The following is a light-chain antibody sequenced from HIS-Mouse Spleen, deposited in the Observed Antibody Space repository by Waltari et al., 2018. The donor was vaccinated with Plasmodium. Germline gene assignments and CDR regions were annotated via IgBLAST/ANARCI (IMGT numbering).Light chain of an antibody. CDR3: VLYMGSGIWV. Sequence: QTVVTQEPSFSVSPGGTVTLTCGLSSGSVSTSYYPSWYQQTPGQAPRTLIYSTNTRSSGVPDRFAGSILGNKAARTSTGAQADDESDYYCVLYMGSGIWVFGGGTKLTVL. CDR1: SGSVSTSYY. V-gene: IGLV8-61*01. J-gene: IGLJ2*01. CDR2: STN.